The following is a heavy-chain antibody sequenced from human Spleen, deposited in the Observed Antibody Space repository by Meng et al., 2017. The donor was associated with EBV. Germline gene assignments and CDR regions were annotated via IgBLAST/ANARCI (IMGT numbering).Heavy chain of an antibody. V-gene: IGHV1-18*01. CDR2: ISASAYGGGT. Sequence: VPRVQSGAESKKPGASVKVSFEASGYNFPTYGIIWVRQAPGQGLEWMGSISASAYGGGTKYAQKFQGRVTMTADTSTATAYMELRSLTYDDTAVYYCARTNALDSWGQGTLVTVSS. J-gene: IGHJ4*02. CDR1: GYNFPTYG. CDR3: ARTNALDS.